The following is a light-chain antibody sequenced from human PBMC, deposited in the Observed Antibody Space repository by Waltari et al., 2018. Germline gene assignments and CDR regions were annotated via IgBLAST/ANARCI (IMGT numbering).Light chain of an antibody. CDR1: QSVSSSH. CDR2: GSS. J-gene: IGKJ1*01. CDR3: QQYATSVWT. Sequence: EIVLTQSPGILSLSPGERATLSCKASQSVSSSHLAWYQQKSGQAPRLLIYGSSGRPTDIPDRFSGSGSGTDFTLTITRLEPEDFAVYYYQQYATSVWTFGQGTRVELK. V-gene: IGKV3-20*01.